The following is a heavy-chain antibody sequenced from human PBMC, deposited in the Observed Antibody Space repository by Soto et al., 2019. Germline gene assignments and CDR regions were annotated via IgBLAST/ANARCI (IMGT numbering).Heavy chain of an antibody. CDR2: ISSTTNYI. CDR1: GFTFTRYS. V-gene: IGHV3-21*06. Sequence: PGGSLRLSCAASGFTFTRYSMNGVRQAPGKWLEWVSSISSTTNYIYYGDSMKGRFTISRDNAKNSLYLEMNSLRAEDTAVYYCARESEDLTSNFDYRGQGTLVTVPQ. J-gene: IGHJ4*02. CDR3: ARESEDLTSNFDY.